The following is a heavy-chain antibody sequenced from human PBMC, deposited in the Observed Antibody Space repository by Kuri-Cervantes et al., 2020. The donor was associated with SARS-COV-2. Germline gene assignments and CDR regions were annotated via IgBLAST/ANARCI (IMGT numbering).Heavy chain of an antibody. Sequence: GESLKISCAASGFTFSSYGMHWVRQAPGKGLEWVAFIRYDGSNKYYADSVKGRFTISRDNSKNTLYLQMNSLRAEDTAVYYCARYSSTSVIYYYTDVWGKGTTVTVSS. CDR3: ARYSSTSVIYYYTDV. D-gene: IGHD2-2*01. CDR2: IRYDGSNK. J-gene: IGHJ6*03. V-gene: IGHV3-30*02. CDR1: GFTFSSYG.